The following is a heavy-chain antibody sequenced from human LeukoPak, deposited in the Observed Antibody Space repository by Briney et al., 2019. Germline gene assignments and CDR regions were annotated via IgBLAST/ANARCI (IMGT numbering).Heavy chain of an antibody. CDR2: INGDGRNI. Sequence: GGSLRLSCVASGFTFSSYWMHWVRQDPRKGLVWVSRINGDGRNINYADSVKGRFTISRDNAKNSLYLQMNSLRAEDTAVYYCARDLRGGYNPYFDYWGQGTLVTVSS. CDR1: GFTFSSYW. V-gene: IGHV3-74*01. CDR3: ARDLRGGYNPYFDY. D-gene: IGHD5-24*01. J-gene: IGHJ4*02.